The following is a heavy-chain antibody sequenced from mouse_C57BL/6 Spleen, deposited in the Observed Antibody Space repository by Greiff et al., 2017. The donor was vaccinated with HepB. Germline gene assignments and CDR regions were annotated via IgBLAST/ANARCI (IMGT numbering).Heavy chain of an antibody. CDR2: IDPNSGGT. J-gene: IGHJ2*01. CDR3: AMGRAQATGY. D-gene: IGHD3-2*02. CDR1: GYTFTSYW. Sequence: QVHVKQPGAELVKPGASVKLSCKASGYTFTSYWMHWVKQRPGRGLEWIGMIDPNSGGTKYNEKFKSKATLTVDKPSSTAYMQLSSLTSEDSAVYYCAMGRAQATGYWGQGTTLTVSS. V-gene: IGHV1-72*01.